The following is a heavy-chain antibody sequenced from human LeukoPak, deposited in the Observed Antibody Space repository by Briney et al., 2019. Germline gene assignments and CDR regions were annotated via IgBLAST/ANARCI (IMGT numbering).Heavy chain of an antibody. V-gene: IGHV1-2*02. CDR2: INPNSGGT. CDR3: ARDPGYCSSTSCYPYFDY. CDR1: GYTFTSYY. Sequence: GASVKVSCKASGYTFTSYYMHWVRQAPGQGLEWMGWINPNSGGTNYAQKFQGRVTMTRDTSISTAYMELSRLRSDDTAVYYCARDPGYCSSTSCYPYFDYWGQGTLVTVSS. D-gene: IGHD2-2*03. J-gene: IGHJ4*02.